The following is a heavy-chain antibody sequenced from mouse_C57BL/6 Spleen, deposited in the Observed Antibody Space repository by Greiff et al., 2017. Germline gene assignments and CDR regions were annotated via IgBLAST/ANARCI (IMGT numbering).Heavy chain of an antibody. Sequence: EVMLVESGGGLVQPGGSMKLSCVASGFTFSNYWMNWVRQSPEKGLEWVAQIRLKSDNYATHYAESVKGRFTISRDDSKSSVYLQMNNLRAEDTGIYYCTKNWGLDYWGQGTTLTVSS. CDR3: TKNWGLDY. CDR2: IRLKSDNYAT. V-gene: IGHV6-3*01. J-gene: IGHJ2*01. CDR1: GFTFSNYW. D-gene: IGHD4-1*01.